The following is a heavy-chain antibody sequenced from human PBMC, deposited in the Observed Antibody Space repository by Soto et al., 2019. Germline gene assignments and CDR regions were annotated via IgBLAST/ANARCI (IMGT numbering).Heavy chain of an antibody. CDR1: GYSFDSDA. CDR3: ARENDPYGFDL. V-gene: IGHV1-18*01. CDR2: IGSGDT. J-gene: IGHJ3*01. Sequence: QVQLVQSGATQEKPGASVKVSCEAFGYSFDSDAYSWVRQAPGQGLEWMGRIGSGDTNYTQKLQDRLTMTTDTSTKTAYMELRSLRSDETALYYCARENDPYGFDLWGQGTMVTVSS.